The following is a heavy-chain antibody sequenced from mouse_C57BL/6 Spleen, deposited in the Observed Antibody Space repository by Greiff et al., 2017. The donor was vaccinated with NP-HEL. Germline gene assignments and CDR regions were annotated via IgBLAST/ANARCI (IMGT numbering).Heavy chain of an antibody. Sequence: QVQLQQPGAELVRPGSSVKLSCKASGYTFTSYWLHWVKQRPIQGLEWIGNIDPSDSETHYNQQFKDKATLTVDKSSSTAYMQLSSLTSEDSAVYYCARRGGDYDGAWFAYWGQGTLVTVSA. J-gene: IGHJ3*01. CDR3: ARRGGDYDGAWFAY. V-gene: IGHV1-52*01. CDR2: IDPSDSET. CDR1: GYTFTSYW. D-gene: IGHD2-4*01.